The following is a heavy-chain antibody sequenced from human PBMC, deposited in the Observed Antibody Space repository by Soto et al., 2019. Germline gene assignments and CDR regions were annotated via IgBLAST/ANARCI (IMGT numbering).Heavy chain of an antibody. V-gene: IGHV3-33*01. CDR1: GFTFSSYG. CDR3: ARDGGFRDGGYVGAFDI. CDR2: IWYDGSNK. J-gene: IGHJ3*02. Sequence: QVQLVESGGGVVQPGRSLRLSCAASGFTFSSYGMHWVRQAPGKGLEWVAVIWYDGSNKYYADSVKGRFTISRDNSKNTLYLQMNSPRAGDTAVYYCARDGGFRDGGYVGAFDIWGQGTMVTVSS. D-gene: IGHD5-12*01.